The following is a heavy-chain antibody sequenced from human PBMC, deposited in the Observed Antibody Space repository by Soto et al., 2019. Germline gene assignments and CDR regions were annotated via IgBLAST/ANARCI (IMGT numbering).Heavy chain of an antibody. CDR3: ARGHYGGKVDAFDI. CDR2: IFHTGST. D-gene: IGHD4-17*01. J-gene: IGHJ3*02. Sequence: SETLSLTCAVSGGSISSGTYSWSWIRQPPGKGLEWIGYIFHTGSTFYNSSLKSRATISVDRSKSRFSLRLSSVTAADTAVYYCARGHYGGKVDAFDIWGQGTMVTVSS. V-gene: IGHV4-30-2*01. CDR1: GGSISSGTYS.